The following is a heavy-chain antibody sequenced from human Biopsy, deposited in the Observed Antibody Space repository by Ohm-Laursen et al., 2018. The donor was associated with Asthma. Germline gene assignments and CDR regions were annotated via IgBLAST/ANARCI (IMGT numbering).Heavy chain of an antibody. D-gene: IGHD3-9*01. J-gene: IGHJ3*02. Sequence: SVKVSCKASGYTFINYAIHWVCQAPGHSLEWMGWINAANGNTKYSQKFQGRLTISRDTSASTAYMDLSSLRSEGTAVYYCARTYFDFLTGQVHDAFAMWGQGTMVTVSS. CDR2: INAANGNT. V-gene: IGHV1-3*01. CDR1: GYTFINYA. CDR3: ARTYFDFLTGQVHDAFAM.